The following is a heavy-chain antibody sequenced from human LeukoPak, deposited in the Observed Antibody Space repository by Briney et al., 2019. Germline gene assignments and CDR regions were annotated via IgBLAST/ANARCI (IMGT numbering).Heavy chain of an antibody. CDR2: IKSKTDGGTT. D-gene: IGHD3-22*01. J-gene: IGHJ4*02. Sequence: KPGGSLRLSCAASGFTFSNAWMSWVRQAPGKGLEWVGRIKSKTDGGTTDYAAPVKGRFTISRDDSKNTLYLQMNSLKTEGTAVYYCTTERFPMPPPLSGYYSYYFDYWGQGTLVTVSS. CDR1: GFTFSNAW. CDR3: TTERFPMPPPLSGYYSYYFDY. V-gene: IGHV3-15*01.